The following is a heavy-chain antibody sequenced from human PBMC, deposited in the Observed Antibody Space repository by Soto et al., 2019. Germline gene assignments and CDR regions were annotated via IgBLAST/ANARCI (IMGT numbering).Heavy chain of an antibody. D-gene: IGHD6-13*01. J-gene: IGHJ4*02. CDR3: AKGKIEYRSSCYSGFDY. Sequence: EVQLLESGGGLVQPGGSLRLSCAASGFTFRSYAMSWVRQAPGKGLEWVSAISGSGGSTYYADSVKGRFTISRDNSKNTLYLQMNRLRADDTAGYYCAKGKIEYRSSCYSGFDYWGQGTLVTVSS. CDR2: ISGSGGST. V-gene: IGHV3-23*01. CDR1: GFTFRSYA.